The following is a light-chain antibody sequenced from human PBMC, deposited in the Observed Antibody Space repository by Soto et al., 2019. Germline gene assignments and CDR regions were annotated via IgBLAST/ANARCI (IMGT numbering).Light chain of an antibody. CDR3: LQALQTPWT. Sequence: DIVMTQSPLSLPVTPGEPASISCRSSQSLLHSNGYNYLDWYLKKPGQSPQLLIYLGSNRASGVPVRFSGSGSGTDFTLKISRVEAEDVGVYYCLQALQTPWTFGQGTKVEIK. CDR2: LGS. J-gene: IGKJ1*01. V-gene: IGKV2-28*01. CDR1: QSLLHSNGYNY.